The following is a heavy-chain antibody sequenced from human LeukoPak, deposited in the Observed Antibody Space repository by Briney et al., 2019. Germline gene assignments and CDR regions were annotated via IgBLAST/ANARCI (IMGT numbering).Heavy chain of an antibody. D-gene: IGHD7-27*01. J-gene: IGHJ2*01. Sequence: ASVKVSCKASGYTFTAYHIHWVRQAPGQGLEWMGWISPNSGGTDYAQKFKGRVTMTRDTSVSTTYVELSSLTSDDTAVYYCAIQPWGSGNNWYFDLWGRGTLVTVSS. CDR2: ISPNSGGT. CDR1: GYTFTAYH. CDR3: AIQPWGSGNNWYFDL. V-gene: IGHV1-2*02.